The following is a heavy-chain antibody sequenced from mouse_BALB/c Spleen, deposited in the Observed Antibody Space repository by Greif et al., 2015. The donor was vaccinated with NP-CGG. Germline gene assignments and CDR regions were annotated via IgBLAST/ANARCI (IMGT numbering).Heavy chain of an antibody. J-gene: IGHJ4*01. Sequence: QVQLQQSGAELARPGASVKLSCKASGYTFTDYYINWVKQRTGQGLEWIGEIYPGSGNTYYNEKFKGKATLTADRSSSTAYMQLSSLTSEDSAAYFCARKGVRRAMDYWGQGTSVTVSS. CDR2: IYPGSGNT. CDR1: GYTFTDYY. D-gene: IGHD2-14*01. CDR3: ARKGVRRAMDY. V-gene: IGHV1-77*01.